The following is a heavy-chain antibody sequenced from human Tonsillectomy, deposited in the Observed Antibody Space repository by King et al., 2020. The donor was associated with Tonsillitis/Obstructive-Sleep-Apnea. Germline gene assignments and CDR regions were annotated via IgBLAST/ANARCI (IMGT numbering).Heavy chain of an antibody. V-gene: IGHV3-11*01. Sequence: VQLVESGGGLVKPGGSLRLSCAASGFTFSDYYMSWIRQAPGKGLEWVSYISRSVKTIYYADSVKGRFTISRDNAKNSLYLQMNSLRAEDTAVYYCASDQGSRYYDSSGYYHHYYYYYMDVWGKGTTVTVSS. CDR1: GFTFSDYY. J-gene: IGHJ6*03. D-gene: IGHD3-22*01. CDR3: ASDQGSRYYDSSGYYHHYYYYYMDV. CDR2: ISRSVKTI.